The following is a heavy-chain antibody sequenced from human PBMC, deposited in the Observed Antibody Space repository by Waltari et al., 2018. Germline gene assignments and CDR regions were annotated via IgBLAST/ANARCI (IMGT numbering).Heavy chain of an antibody. CDR1: GFTFSSYA. Sequence: EVQLVESGGGLVQPGGSLRLSCAASGFTFSSYAMSWVRQAPGKGLEWVSAISGSGGSTYDADSVKGRFTISRDKSKNTLYLRMNSLRAEDTAVYYCAKDHPGYYDSSGYYPTPFDYWGQGTLVTVSS. V-gene: IGHV3-23*04. CDR3: AKDHPGYYDSSGYYPTPFDY. D-gene: IGHD3-22*01. CDR2: ISGSGGST. J-gene: IGHJ4*02.